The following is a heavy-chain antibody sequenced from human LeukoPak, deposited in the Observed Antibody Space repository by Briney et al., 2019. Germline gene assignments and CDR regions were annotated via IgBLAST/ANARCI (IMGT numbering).Heavy chain of an antibody. J-gene: IGHJ6*02. D-gene: IGHD3-22*01. Sequence: GGSLRLSCAASGFTFSSYAMHWVRQAPGKGLEWVAVISYDGSNKYYADSVKGRFTISRDNSKNTLYLQMNSLRAEDTAAYYCAREGRDTMIVVVFTDYYYGMDVWGQGTTVTVSS. CDR1: GFTFSSYA. CDR2: ISYDGSNK. V-gene: IGHV3-30*04. CDR3: AREGRDTMIVVVFTDYYYGMDV.